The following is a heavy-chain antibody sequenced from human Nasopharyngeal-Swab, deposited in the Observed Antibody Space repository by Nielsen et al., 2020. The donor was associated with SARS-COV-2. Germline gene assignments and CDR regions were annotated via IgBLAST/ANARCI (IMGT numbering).Heavy chain of an antibody. CDR2: ISYDGSNK. CDR3: ARDVLGEDYYDSSGYMNAFDI. Sequence: GESLKISCAASGFTFSSYGMHWVRQAPGKGLEWVAVISYDGSNKYYADSVKGRFTISRDNAKNSLYLQMNSLRAEDTAVYYCARDVLGEDYYDSSGYMNAFDIWGQGTMVTVSS. D-gene: IGHD3-22*01. CDR1: GFTFSSYG. V-gene: IGHV3-30*03. J-gene: IGHJ3*02.